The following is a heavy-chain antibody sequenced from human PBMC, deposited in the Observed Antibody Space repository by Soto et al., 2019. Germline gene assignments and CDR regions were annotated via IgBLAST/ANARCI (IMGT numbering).Heavy chain of an antibody. CDR2: IDPSDSQT. V-gene: IGHV5-10-1*01. CDR1: GESFAGYG. J-gene: IGHJ4*02. CDR3: ARQIYDSDTGPNFQYYFDP. Sequence: GESLKICCKGSGESFAGYGITWVRQKPGKGLEWMGRIDPSDSQTYYSPSFRGHVTISVTKSITTVFLQWSSLRASDTAMYYCARQIYDSDTGPNFQYYFDPWGQGTPVTVSS. D-gene: IGHD3-22*01.